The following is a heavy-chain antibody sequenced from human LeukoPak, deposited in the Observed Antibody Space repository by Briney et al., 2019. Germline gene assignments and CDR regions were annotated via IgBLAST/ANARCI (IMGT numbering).Heavy chain of an antibody. CDR1: GFTFSSYA. D-gene: IGHD6-19*01. J-gene: IGHJ1*01. V-gene: IGHV3-30-3*01. CDR2: ISYDGSNK. Sequence: GGSLRLSCAASGFTFSSYAMHWVRQAPGKGLEWVAVISYDGSNKYYADSVKGRFTISRDNSKNTLYLQMNSLRAEDTAVYYCARYSSGWYVRYGYLQHWGQGTLVTVSS. CDR3: ARYSSGWYVRYGYLQH.